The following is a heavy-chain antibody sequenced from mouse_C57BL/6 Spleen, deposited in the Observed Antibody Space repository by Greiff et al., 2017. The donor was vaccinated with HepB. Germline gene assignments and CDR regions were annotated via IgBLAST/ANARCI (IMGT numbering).Heavy chain of an antibody. J-gene: IGHJ1*03. D-gene: IGHD2-1*01. CDR1: GYSITSGYY. CDR2: ISYDGSN. V-gene: IGHV3-6*01. CDR3: AREGGNYVRYFDV. Sequence: EVKLVESGPGLVKPSQSLSLTCSVTGYSITSGYYWNWIRQFPGNKLEWMGYISYDGSNNYNPSLKNRISITRDTSKNQFFLKLNSVTTEDTATYYCAREGGNYVRYFDVWGTGTTVTVSS.